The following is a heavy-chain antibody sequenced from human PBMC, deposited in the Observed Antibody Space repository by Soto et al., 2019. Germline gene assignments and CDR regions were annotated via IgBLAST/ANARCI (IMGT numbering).Heavy chain of an antibody. CDR1: GGLFSSYP. D-gene: IGHD3-22*01. V-gene: IGHV1-69*01. J-gene: IGHJ4*02. CDR2: IIPVVQTA. Sequence: QEQLVQSGAEVKKPGSSVKVSCKASGGLFSSYPISWVRQVPGQGLEWMGGIIPVVQTAYYTQRFQARVTITGDESTNTAYMELSSLRSEDTAIYYGARGGSGYTWFNEFWGQGTLVTVSS. CDR3: ARGGSGYTWFNEF.